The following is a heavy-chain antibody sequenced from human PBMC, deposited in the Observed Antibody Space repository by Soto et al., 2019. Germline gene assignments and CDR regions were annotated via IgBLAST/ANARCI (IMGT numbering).Heavy chain of an antibody. CDR3: ARVYGDTIDY. Sequence: QVQLVQSGAEVKKPGASVRVSCKASGYTFSSNYIHWVRQAPGQGLEWMGIINPSGGDTTYAQKFQDRVTMTLDTSANTVYMDLSSLRSEDTAVYYCARVYGDTIDYWGQGTLVTVSS. V-gene: IGHV1-46*01. J-gene: IGHJ4*02. D-gene: IGHD4-17*01. CDR1: GYTFSSNY. CDR2: INPSGGDT.